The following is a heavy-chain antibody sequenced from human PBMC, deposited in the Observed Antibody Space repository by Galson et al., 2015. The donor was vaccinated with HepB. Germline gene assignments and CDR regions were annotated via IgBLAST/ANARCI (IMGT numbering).Heavy chain of an antibody. J-gene: IGHJ6*02. CDR1: GFTFNTYG. D-gene: IGHD3-10*01. V-gene: IGHV3-33*01. CDR2: IWYDGSKK. Sequence: SLRLSCAASGFTFNTYGMHWVRQAPGKGLEWVAVIWYDGSKKHYADSVKGRFTTSRDNSKNTLYLQMNNLRAGDTAVYYCARGDQLVRENFGLDVWGQGTTVTVSS. CDR3: ARGDQLVRENFGLDV.